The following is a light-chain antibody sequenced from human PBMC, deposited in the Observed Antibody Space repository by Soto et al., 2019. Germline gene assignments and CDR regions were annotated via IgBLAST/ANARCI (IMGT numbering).Light chain of an antibody. Sequence: QSVLTQPRSVSGSPGQSVTISCTGTSSDVGGYNYVSWYQQHPGKAPKLMIYDVSKRPSGVPDRFSGSKSGNTASLTISGLQAEDEADYYCCSYAGSYTSPCVFGTGTNVTVL. CDR2: DVS. CDR1: SSDVGGYNY. J-gene: IGLJ1*01. V-gene: IGLV2-11*01. CDR3: CSYAGSYTSPCV.